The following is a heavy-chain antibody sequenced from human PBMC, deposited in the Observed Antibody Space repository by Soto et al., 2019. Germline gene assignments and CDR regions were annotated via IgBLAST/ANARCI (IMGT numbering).Heavy chain of an antibody. CDR2: ISDSGGST. J-gene: IGHJ4*02. D-gene: IGHD1-26*01. V-gene: IGHV3-23*01. CDR1: GFIFSSYA. CDR3: ARRGSGSYYYY. Sequence: EVQLLESGGGLVQPGGSLRLSCAASGFIFSSYAMRWVRQAPGKGLEWVSAISDSGGSTYYADSVKGRFTISRDNSKNTLYLQMNSLRAEDTAVYYCARRGSGSYYYYWGQGTLVTVSS.